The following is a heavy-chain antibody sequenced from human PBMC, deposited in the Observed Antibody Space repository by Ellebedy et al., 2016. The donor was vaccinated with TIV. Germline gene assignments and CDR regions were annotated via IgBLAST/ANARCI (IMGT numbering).Heavy chain of an antibody. CDR1: GFTFSDAW. CDR2: IKSKSDGGTT. Sequence: GESLKISCATSGFTFSDAWMSWVRQAPGKGLEWVGRIKSKSDGGTTHYGTPVKGRFTISRDDSKDTLYLQLNNLQTEDTAIYYCTTPTPGSGSYYWGQGTLVTVSS. V-gene: IGHV3-15*01. J-gene: IGHJ4*02. D-gene: IGHD1-26*01. CDR3: TTPTPGSGSYY.